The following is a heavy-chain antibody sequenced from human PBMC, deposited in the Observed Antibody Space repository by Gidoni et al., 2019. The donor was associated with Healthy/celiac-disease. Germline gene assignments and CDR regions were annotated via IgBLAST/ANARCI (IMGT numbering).Heavy chain of an antibody. CDR3: ARGRDYGDRFWVY. D-gene: IGHD4-17*01. CDR1: GFTFSDYY. J-gene: IGHJ4*02. Sequence: QVQLVESGGGLVKPGGSLRLSCAACGFTFSDYYMSWIRQAPGTGLEWVSYISSSSSYTNYADSVKGRFTISRDNAKNSLYLQMNSLRAEDTAVYYCARGRDYGDRFWVYWGQGTLVTVSS. CDR2: ISSSSSYT. V-gene: IGHV3-11*05.